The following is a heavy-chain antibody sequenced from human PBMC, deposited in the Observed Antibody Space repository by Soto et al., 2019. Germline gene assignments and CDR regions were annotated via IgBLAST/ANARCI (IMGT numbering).Heavy chain of an antibody. CDR2: MPYDGNDE. J-gene: IGHJ4*02. D-gene: IGHD4-4*01. CDR1: GFTFTSFG. V-gene: IGHV3-30-3*01. Sequence: QVQLVQSGGGVVQPRWSLRLSCAASGFTFTSFGMHWVRQAPGKGLEWVAVMPYDGNDENYADSVRGRFTISRDKSKNTLYLQMNSLRAEDTAVYYCARDLNEMATVAPGYWGQGTLVTVSS. CDR3: ARDLNEMATVAPGY.